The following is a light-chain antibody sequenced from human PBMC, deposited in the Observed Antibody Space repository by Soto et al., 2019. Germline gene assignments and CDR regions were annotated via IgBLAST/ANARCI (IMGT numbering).Light chain of an antibody. J-gene: IGLJ1*01. Sequence: QFVLTQPASVSGSPGQSITISCTGTSSDVGGYNSVSWYRQDPGKAPKLMIYDVTNRPSGVSNRFSGSKSGNTASLTISGLQDEEEADYYCSSFKSRITYVFGTGTKVTV. CDR1: SSDVGGYNS. CDR3: SSFKSRITYV. CDR2: DVT. V-gene: IGLV2-14*01.